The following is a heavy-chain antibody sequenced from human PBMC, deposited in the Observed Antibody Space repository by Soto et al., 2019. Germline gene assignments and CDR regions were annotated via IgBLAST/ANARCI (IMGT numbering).Heavy chain of an antibody. Sequence: SQTLSLTCAISGDSVSSNSAAWNWIRQSPSRGLEWLGRTYYRSKWYNDYAVSVKSRITINPDTSKNQFSLQLNSVTPEDTAVYYCASGPPMIVVVTQGINWFDPGGQGTLVTVSS. CDR1: GDSVSSNSAA. V-gene: IGHV6-1*01. J-gene: IGHJ5*02. D-gene: IGHD3-22*01. CDR2: TYYRSKWYN. CDR3: ASGPPMIVVVTQGINWFDP.